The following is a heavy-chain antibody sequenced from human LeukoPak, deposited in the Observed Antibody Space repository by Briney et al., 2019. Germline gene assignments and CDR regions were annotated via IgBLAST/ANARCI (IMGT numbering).Heavy chain of an antibody. V-gene: IGHV1-69*13. CDR2: IIPIFGTA. Sequence: SVKVSCKASGGTFSSYAIRWVRQPPGQGLEWMGGIIPIFGTANYAQKFQGRVTITADESTSTAYMELSSLRSEDTAVYYCARDKSEGDILTGGAYAFDIWGQGTMVTVSS. J-gene: IGHJ3*02. D-gene: IGHD3-9*01. CDR3: ARDKSEGDILTGGAYAFDI. CDR1: GGTFSSYA.